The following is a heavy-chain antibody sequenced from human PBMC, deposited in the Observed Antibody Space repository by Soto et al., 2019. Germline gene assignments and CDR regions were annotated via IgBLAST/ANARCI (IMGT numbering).Heavy chain of an antibody. CDR1: GGTFSSYA. V-gene: IGHV1-69*01. CDR3: ARVPDSSGYYYGDYGMDV. J-gene: IGHJ6*02. D-gene: IGHD3-22*01. CDR2: IIPIFGTA. Sequence: QVQLVQSGAEVKKPGSSVKVSCKASGGTFSSYAISWVRQAPGQGLEWMGGIIPIFGTANYAQKFQGRVTITADESTSTADIELSSLRSEDTAVYYCARVPDSSGYYYGDYGMDVWGQGTTVTVSS.